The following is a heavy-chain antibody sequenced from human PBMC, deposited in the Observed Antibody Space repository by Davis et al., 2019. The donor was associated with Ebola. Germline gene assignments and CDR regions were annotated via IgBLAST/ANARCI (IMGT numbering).Heavy chain of an antibody. CDR1: GYTFTSYG. V-gene: IGHV1-18*01. J-gene: IGHJ4*02. CDR3: ASHSGNYGYGYFDS. Sequence: AASVKVSCKASGYTFTSYGISWVRQAPGQGLEWMGWISGYEDNRNYAPRFQGRITLTKDRATSTVYMDLSSLRSEDTAVYYCASHSGNYGYGYFDSWGQGTLVTVSS. CDR2: ISGYEDNR. D-gene: IGHD1-26*01.